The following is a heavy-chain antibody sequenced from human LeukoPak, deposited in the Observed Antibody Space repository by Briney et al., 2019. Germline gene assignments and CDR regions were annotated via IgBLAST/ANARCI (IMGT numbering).Heavy chain of an antibody. V-gene: IGHV1-2*02. Sequence: ASVKVSCKASGYTFTGYYMHWVRQAPGQGLEWMGWINPNSGGTNYAQKFQGRVTMTRDTSISTAYMELSRLRSDDTAVYYCARSPPQRMELRYDYWGQGTLVTVSP. CDR2: INPNSGGT. CDR1: GYTFTGYY. CDR3: ARSPPQRMELRYDY. J-gene: IGHJ4*02. D-gene: IGHD1-7*01.